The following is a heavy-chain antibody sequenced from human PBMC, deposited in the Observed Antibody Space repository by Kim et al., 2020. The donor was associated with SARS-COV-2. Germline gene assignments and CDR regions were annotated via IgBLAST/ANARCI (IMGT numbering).Heavy chain of an antibody. Sequence: IYYRGSTYSNPSLKSRVTISVDTSKNQFSLKLSSVTAADTAVYYCARGTGWGQGTLVTVSS. CDR2: IYYRGST. J-gene: IGHJ4*02. V-gene: IGHV4-39*01. CDR3: ARGTG.